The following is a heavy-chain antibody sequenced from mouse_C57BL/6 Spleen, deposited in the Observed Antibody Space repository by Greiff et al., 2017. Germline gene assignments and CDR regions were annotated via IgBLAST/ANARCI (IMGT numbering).Heavy chain of an antibody. J-gene: IGHJ2*01. V-gene: IGHV14-2*01. D-gene: IGHD2-3*01. Sequence: EVQLQQSGAELVKPGASVKLSCTASGFNIKDYYMHWVKQRTEQGLEWIGRIDPEDGDTKYAPKFQGKATITADTSSNTAYLQLSSLTSEDTADSCWARDGYYYFGYGGQGTTLTVAS. CDR3: ARDGYYYFGY. CDR1: GFNIKDYY. CDR2: IDPEDGDT.